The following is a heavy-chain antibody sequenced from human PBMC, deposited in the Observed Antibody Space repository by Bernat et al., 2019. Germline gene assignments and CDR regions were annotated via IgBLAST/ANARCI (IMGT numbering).Heavy chain of an antibody. CDR1: GGSFSGYY. CDR2: INHSGST. Sequence: QVQLQQWGAGLLKPSETLSLTCAVYGGSFSGYYWSWTRQPPGKGLEGIGEINHSGSTNYNPSLKSRVTISVDTSKKQFSLKLSSVTAADTAVYYCARGSLAVAGVNWFDPWGQGTLVTVSS. CDR3: ARGSLAVAGVNWFDP. V-gene: IGHV4-34*01. D-gene: IGHD6-19*01. J-gene: IGHJ5*02.